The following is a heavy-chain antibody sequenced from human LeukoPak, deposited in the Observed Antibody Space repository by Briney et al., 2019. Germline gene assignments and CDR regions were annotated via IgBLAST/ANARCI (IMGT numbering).Heavy chain of an antibody. V-gene: IGHV3-30*04. J-gene: IGHJ3*02. Sequence: GGSLRLSCAASEISFRRYAMHWVRQAPGRGLEWVAVISYDGSNKYYADSVKGRFTISRDNSKNTLYLQMNSLRAEDTAVYYCARDDRSGYDPDAFDIWGQGTMVTVSS. D-gene: IGHD3-22*01. CDR1: EISFRRYA. CDR3: ARDDRSGYDPDAFDI. CDR2: ISYDGSNK.